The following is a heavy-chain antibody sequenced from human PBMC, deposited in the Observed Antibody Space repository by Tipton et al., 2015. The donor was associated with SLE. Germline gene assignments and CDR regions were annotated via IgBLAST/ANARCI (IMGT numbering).Heavy chain of an antibody. CDR3: ARWIPLTGINV. CDR2: IYTSGST. D-gene: IGHD5-18*01. V-gene: IGHV4-4*07. CDR1: GGSVSSNY. Sequence: TLSLTCTVSGGSVSSNYWSWIRQPAGKGLEWIGRIYTSGSTNYNPSLKSRVTISVDTSKNQFSLKLSSVTAADTAVYYCARWIPLTGINVWGQGATVTVSS. J-gene: IGHJ6*02.